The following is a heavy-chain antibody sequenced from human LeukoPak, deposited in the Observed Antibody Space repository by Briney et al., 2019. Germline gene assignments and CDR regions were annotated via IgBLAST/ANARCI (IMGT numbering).Heavy chain of an antibody. J-gene: IGHJ4*02. V-gene: IGHV3-7*01. D-gene: IGHD3-10*01. CDR1: GFTFSTYW. Sequence: PGGSLTLSCAASGFTFSTYWMNWVRQAPGKGLEWMANIKQDGNEKYYVDSVEGRFTISRDNAKKSLYVETISVRAEDRAMYYCARVRYGSGSYYYFDYWGQGSLVTVCS. CDR2: IKQDGNEK. CDR3: ARVRYGSGSYYYFDY.